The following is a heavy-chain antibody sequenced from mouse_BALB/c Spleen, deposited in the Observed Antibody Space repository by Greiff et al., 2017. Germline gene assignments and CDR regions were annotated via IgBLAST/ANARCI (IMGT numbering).Heavy chain of an antibody. D-gene: IGHD2-1*01. J-gene: IGHJ2*01. CDR3: ASIYYGNYVGY. CDR2: IDPANGNT. CDR1: GFNIKDTY. Sequence: DVQLQESGAELVKPGASVKLSCTASGFNIKDTYMHWVKQRPEQGLEWIGRIDPANGNTKYDPKFQGKATITADTSSNTAYLQLSSLTSEDTAVYYCASIYYGNYVGYWGQGTTLTVSS. V-gene: IGHV14-3*02.